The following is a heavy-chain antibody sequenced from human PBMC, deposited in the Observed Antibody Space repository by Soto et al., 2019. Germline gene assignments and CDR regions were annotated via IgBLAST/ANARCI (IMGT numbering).Heavy chain of an antibody. CDR1: GFTFSGYA. J-gene: IGHJ4*02. V-gene: IGHV3-23*01. CDR3: ATDFIKGYYDSSGYYDY. D-gene: IGHD3-22*01. Sequence: GGPLILSCAASGFTFSGYAMSWVRPAPGKGLEWVSAISGSGGSTYYADSVKGRFTISRDNSKNTLYLQMNSLRAEDTAVYYCATDFIKGYYDSSGYYDYWGQGTLVTVSS. CDR2: ISGSGGST.